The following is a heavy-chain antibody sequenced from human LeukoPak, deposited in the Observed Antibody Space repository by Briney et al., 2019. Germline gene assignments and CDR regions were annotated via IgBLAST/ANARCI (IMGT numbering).Heavy chain of an antibody. CDR3: ARDSQDDYGDYRSDY. D-gene: IGHD4-17*01. Sequence: PGGSLRLSCAASGSTFSSYSMNWVRQAPGKGLEWVSSISSSSSYIYYADSVKGRFTISRDNAKNSLYLQMNSLRAEDTAVYYCARDSQDDYGDYRSDYWGQGTLVTVSS. V-gene: IGHV3-21*01. CDR1: GSTFSSYS. CDR2: ISSSSSYI. J-gene: IGHJ4*02.